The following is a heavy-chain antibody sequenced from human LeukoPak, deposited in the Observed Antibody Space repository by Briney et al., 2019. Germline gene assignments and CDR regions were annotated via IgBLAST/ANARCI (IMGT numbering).Heavy chain of an antibody. V-gene: IGHV3-23*01. CDR3: AKEGALSGVGDY. D-gene: IGHD3-3*01. Sequence: PGGSLRLSCAASGFTFSSCAMSWVRQAPGKGLEWVSAISGSGGSTYYPDSVKGRFTISRDNSKNTLYLQMNSLRAEDTAVYYCAKEGALSGVGDYWGQGTLVTVSS. CDR1: GFTFSSCA. J-gene: IGHJ4*02. CDR2: ISGSGGST.